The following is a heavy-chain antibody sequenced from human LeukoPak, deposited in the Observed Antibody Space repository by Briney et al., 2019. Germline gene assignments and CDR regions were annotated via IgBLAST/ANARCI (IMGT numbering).Heavy chain of an antibody. V-gene: IGHV4-30-4*01. Sequence: SSQTLSLTCTVSGGSISSGDYYWSWIRQPPGKGLEWIGYIYYSGSTNYNPSLKSRVTISVDTSKNQFSLKLSSVTAADTAVYYCARGVYSSSGYYSDYWGQGTLVTVSS. CDR3: ARGVYSSSGYYSDY. J-gene: IGHJ4*02. CDR2: IYYSGST. D-gene: IGHD3-22*01. CDR1: GGSISSGDYY.